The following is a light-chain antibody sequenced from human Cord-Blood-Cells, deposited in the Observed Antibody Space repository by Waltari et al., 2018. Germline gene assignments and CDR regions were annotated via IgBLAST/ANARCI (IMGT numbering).Light chain of an antibody. V-gene: IGLV3-1*01. CDR2: QDS. Sequence: SYELTQPPSVSVSPGQTASITCPGDKLGDKYACWSQQKPGQSPVMVIYQDSKRPSGIPERFSGANSGSTATLTIGGTQAMDEADYYCQAWDSSTVVFGGGTKLTVL. CDR3: QAWDSSTVV. CDR1: KLGDKY. J-gene: IGLJ2*01.